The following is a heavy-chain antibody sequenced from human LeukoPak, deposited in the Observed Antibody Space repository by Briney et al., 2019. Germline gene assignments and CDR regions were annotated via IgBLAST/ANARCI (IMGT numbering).Heavy chain of an antibody. Sequence: LGGSLRLSCAASGFTFSSYAMHWVRQAPGKGLEWVAVISYDGSNKYYADSVKGRFTISRDNSKNTLYLQMNSLRAEDTAVYYCASSLQWELLGYWGQGTLVTVSS. CDR3: ASSLQWELLGY. CDR1: GFTFSSYA. V-gene: IGHV3-30-3*01. CDR2: ISYDGSNK. J-gene: IGHJ4*02. D-gene: IGHD1-26*01.